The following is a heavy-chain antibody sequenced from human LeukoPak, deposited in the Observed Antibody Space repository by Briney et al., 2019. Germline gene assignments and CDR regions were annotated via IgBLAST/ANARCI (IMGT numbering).Heavy chain of an antibody. J-gene: IGHJ4*02. Sequence: PGRSLRLSCAASGFTFSSYGMHWVRQAPGKGLEWVAVISYDGSNKYYADSVKGRFTISRDNAKNSLYLQMNSLRAEDTALYYCAKDIGPRTTAFDYWGQGTLVTVSS. V-gene: IGHV3-30*18. CDR2: ISYDGSNK. D-gene: IGHD1-14*01. CDR1: GFTFSSYG. CDR3: AKDIGPRTTAFDY.